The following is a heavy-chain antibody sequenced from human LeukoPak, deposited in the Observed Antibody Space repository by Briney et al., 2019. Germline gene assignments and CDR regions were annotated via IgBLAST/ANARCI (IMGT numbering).Heavy chain of an antibody. V-gene: IGHV1-3*01. CDR2: INAGNGDT. CDR3: ARETSVTQNDAFDI. J-gene: IGHJ3*02. CDR1: GYSFTNYD. D-gene: IGHD4-17*01. Sequence: ASVKVSCKASGYSFTNYDINWVRQAPGQRLEWMGWINAGNGDTKYSQNFQGTVSITRDTSASTAYMELSSLRSEDTAVYYCARETSVTQNDAFDIWGQGTMVTVSS.